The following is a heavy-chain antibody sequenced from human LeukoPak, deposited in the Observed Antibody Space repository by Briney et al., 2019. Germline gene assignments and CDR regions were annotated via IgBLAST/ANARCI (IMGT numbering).Heavy chain of an antibody. V-gene: IGHV4-30-4*01. CDR1: GGSISSGDYD. CDR3: ARPYYYDSRIDP. Sequence: PSQTLSFTCTVSGGSISSGDYDWSWIRQPPGKGLEWIAYMYYSGSTYYNPSLKSRVTMSADTSKNQLSLKLSSVTAADTAVYYCARPYYYDSRIDPWGQGILVTVSS. CDR2: MYYSGST. J-gene: IGHJ5*02. D-gene: IGHD3-22*01.